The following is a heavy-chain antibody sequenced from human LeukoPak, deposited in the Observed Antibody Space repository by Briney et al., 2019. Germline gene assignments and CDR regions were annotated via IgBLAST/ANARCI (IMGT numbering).Heavy chain of an antibody. Sequence: PGGSLRLSCAASGFTFDDYAMHWVRQAPGKGLEWVSGISWNSGSIGYADSVKGRFTISRDNAKNSLYLRMNSLRAEDMALYYCAKDRGDQGSDAFDIWGQGTMVAVSS. V-gene: IGHV3-9*03. CDR2: ISWNSGSI. D-gene: IGHD2-21*01. CDR3: AKDRGDQGSDAFDI. CDR1: GFTFDDYA. J-gene: IGHJ3*02.